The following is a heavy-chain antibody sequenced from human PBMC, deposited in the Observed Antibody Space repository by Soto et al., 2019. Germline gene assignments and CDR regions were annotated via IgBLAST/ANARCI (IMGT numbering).Heavy chain of an antibody. V-gene: IGHV1-2*02. CDR2: INPATGAA. Sequence: QLHLVQSGAVVKKPGASVTVSCSASGYPVTAYYMHWVRQAPGRGLEWMGGINPATGAAKYTQTFPGRVTMTREPSRSTGLMELSGLPSEATAVFYCARGGGVGVAGSAAFDMWGQGTLVTVSS. D-gene: IGHD3-3*01. CDR1: GYPVTAYY. CDR3: ARGGGVGVAGSAAFDM. J-gene: IGHJ3*02.